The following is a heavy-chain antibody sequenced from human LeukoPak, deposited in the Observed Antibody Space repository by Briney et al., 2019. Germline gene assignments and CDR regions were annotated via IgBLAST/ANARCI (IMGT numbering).Heavy chain of an antibody. CDR3: AKDLRIAATGTTGDY. V-gene: IGHV3-30*02. D-gene: IGHD6-13*01. CDR2: IRFDLSNK. CDR1: GFTFSSYG. Sequence: PGGSLRLSCAASGFTFSSYGMHWVRQAPGKGLEWVGFIRFDLSNKFHADSVKGRFTISRDNSKNTLYLQMNSLRADDTAVYYCAKDLRIAATGTTGDYWGQGTLLTVSS. J-gene: IGHJ4*02.